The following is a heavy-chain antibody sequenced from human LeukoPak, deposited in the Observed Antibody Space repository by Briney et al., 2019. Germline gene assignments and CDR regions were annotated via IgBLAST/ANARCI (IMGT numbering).Heavy chain of an antibody. D-gene: IGHD6-13*01. V-gene: IGHV4-59*01. CDR2: MDDRGDS. J-gene: IGHJ6*02. CDR3: ARDSRYDSGWFDDGMDV. CDR1: GDSMRSYY. Sequence: PSETLSLTCTVSGDSMRSYYWSWIRQAPGKELEWLGHMDDRGDSNYNPSLKGRGSISVDTSKNQFSLKLRSVTAADTAVYYCARDSRYDSGWFDDGMDVWGPGTTVTVSS.